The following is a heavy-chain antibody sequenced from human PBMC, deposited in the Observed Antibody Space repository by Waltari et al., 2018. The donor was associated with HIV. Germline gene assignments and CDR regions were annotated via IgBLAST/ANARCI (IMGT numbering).Heavy chain of an antibody. J-gene: IGHJ4*02. CDR2: IYYSGSP. Sequence: QVQLRESGPGLVKPSETLSLTCTVSGDSISSSYWTWIRQPPGKGLEWIGYIYYSGSPKYNPSLKSRVTISTDTSKSQFSLKLSSVTPADTAVYFCARLSQEDYDDYWVRLDYWGQGILVTVSS. D-gene: IGHD4-17*01. V-gene: IGHV4-59*01. CDR3: ARLSQEDYDDYWVRLDY. CDR1: GDSISSSY.